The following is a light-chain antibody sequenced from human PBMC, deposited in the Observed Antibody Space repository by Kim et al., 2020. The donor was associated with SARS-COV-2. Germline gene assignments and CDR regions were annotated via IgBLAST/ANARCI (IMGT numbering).Light chain of an antibody. J-gene: IGLJ2*01. CDR1: TSNIETNT. V-gene: IGLV1-44*01. Sequence: QRVSISCSGSTSNIETNTVNWYQQLPGAAPKLLIHTNNKRPSGVPDRFSGSRFGTSASLTISGLQSEDEADYFCAAWEDSPDGYVVFGGGTQLTVL. CDR3: AAWEDSPDGYVV. CDR2: TNN.